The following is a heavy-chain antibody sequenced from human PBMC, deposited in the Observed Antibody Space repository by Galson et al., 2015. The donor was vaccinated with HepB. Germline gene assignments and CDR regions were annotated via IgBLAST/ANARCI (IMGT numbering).Heavy chain of an antibody. CDR3: ARDFSNKGHDF. CDR2: ISGGGTNI. V-gene: IGHV3-11*01. Sequence: SLRLSCAAPGFTFSGFYMSWIRQTPGKGLEWVSYISGGGTNIHYAGSVRGRFTISRDNAKNSLYLQMNNLRAEDTAVYYCARDFSNKGHDFWGQGTLVTVSS. CDR1: GFTFSGFY. J-gene: IGHJ4*02. D-gene: IGHD2/OR15-2a*01.